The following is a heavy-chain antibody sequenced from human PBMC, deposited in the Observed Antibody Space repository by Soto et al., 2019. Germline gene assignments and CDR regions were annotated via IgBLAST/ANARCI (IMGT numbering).Heavy chain of an antibody. Sequence: PSETLSLTCTVFGGSISSGGYYWSWIRQHPGKGLEWIGYIYYSGSTYYNPSLKSRVTISVDTSKNQFSLKLSSVTAADTAVYYCARDSRYYYDSSGYSPIYYGMDVWGQGTTVTVSS. V-gene: IGHV4-31*03. CDR3: ARDSRYYYDSSGYSPIYYGMDV. D-gene: IGHD3-22*01. CDR1: GGSISSGGYY. J-gene: IGHJ6*02. CDR2: IYYSGST.